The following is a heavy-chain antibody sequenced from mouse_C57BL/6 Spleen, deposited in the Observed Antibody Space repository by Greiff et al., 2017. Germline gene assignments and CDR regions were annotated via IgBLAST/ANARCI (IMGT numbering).Heavy chain of an antibody. D-gene: IGHD1-1*01. J-gene: IGHJ2*01. V-gene: IGHV1-81*01. CDR2: IYPRSGNT. CDR1: GYTFTSYG. CDR3: AVGSGSSPYFDD. Sequence: VKLQESGAELARPGASVKLSCKASGYTFTSYGISWVKQRTGQGLEWIGEIYPRSGNTYYNETFKGKATLTADKSSSTAYMELRSLTSEGSAVYFCAVGSGSSPYFDDWGQGTTLTVSS.